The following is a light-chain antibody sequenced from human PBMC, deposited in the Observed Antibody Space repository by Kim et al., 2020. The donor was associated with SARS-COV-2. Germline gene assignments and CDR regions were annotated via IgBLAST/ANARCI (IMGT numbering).Light chain of an antibody. CDR2: GAS. CDR1: QNVSSTY. CDR3: QQYGSSPGYT. J-gene: IGKJ2*01. V-gene: IGKV3-20*01. Sequence: EIVLTQSPGTLSLSPGERATLSCRASQNVSSTYLAWYQQKLGQAPRLLIYGASSRATGIPGRFSGSGSGTDFTLTISRLEPEDFAVYYCQQYGSSPGYTFGQGTKLEI.